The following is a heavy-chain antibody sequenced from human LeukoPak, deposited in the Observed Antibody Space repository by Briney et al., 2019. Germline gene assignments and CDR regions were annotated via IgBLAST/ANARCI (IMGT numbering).Heavy chain of an antibody. V-gene: IGHV3-23*01. J-gene: IGHJ4*02. CDR2: LSSGGSP. Sequence: GGSLRPSCAASGFTFSSFPMIWVRQAPGKGLEWVSSLSSGGSPYYADSVKGRFIISRDTSKSMMYLQMNSLRAEDTAVYYCARGGNSGRQRGQGTLVIVSS. CDR3: ARGGNSGRQ. D-gene: IGHD1-7*01. CDR1: GFTFSSFP.